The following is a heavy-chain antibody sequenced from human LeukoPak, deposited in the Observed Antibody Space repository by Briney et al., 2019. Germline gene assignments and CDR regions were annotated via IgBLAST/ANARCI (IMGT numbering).Heavy chain of an antibody. CDR1: GFTFSDYY. Sequence: GGSLRLSCAASGFTFSDYYMSWIRQAPGKGLEWVSYISSSGSTIYYADSVKGRFTISRDNAKNSLYLQMNSLRAEDTAVYYCAREETGDYYDSSGYYFDYWGQGTTVTVSS. CDR2: ISSSGSTI. CDR3: AREETGDYYDSSGYYFDY. V-gene: IGHV3-11*01. J-gene: IGHJ4*03. D-gene: IGHD3-22*01.